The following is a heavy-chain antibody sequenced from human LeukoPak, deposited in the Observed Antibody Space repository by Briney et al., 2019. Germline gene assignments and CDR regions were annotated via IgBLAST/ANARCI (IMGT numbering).Heavy chain of an antibody. CDR3: AKGPLVQFDC. V-gene: IGHV3-23*01. D-gene: IGHD3-10*01. CDR1: GFTFSNYA. J-gene: IGHJ4*02. CDR2: INGNGGNT. Sequence: GGSLRLSCAASGFTFSNYAMNWVRQAPGKGLKWVSAINGNGGNTYYAASVKGRFTISRDNSKNTLYLQMNSLRAEDTAVYYCAKGPLVQFDCWGQGTLVTVSS.